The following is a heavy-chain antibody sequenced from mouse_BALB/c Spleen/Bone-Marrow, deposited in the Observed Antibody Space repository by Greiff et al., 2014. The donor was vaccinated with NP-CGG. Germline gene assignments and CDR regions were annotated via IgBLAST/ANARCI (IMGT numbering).Heavy chain of an antibody. Sequence: VQLQPSGAELVKPGASVQLSCTASGFNIKDTYIHWVKQRPEQGLGWIGRIDPANGNTKYDPKFQGKATITTDTSSNTAYLQLSSLTSEDTAVYYYAQGYDWAMDYWGQGTSVTVSS. CDR3: AQGYDWAMDY. D-gene: IGHD2-14*01. V-gene: IGHV14-3*02. CDR2: IDPANGNT. J-gene: IGHJ4*01. CDR1: GFNIKDTY.